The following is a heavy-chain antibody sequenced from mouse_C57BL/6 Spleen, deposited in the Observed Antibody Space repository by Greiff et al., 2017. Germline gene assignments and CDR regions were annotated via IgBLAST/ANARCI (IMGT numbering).Heavy chain of an antibody. V-gene: IGHV1-64*01. CDR3: AVEGDTTAY. CDR2: IHPNSGST. CDR1: GYTFTSYW. D-gene: IGHD2-12*01. J-gene: IGHJ3*01. Sequence: QVQLQQPGAELVKPGASVKLSCKASGYTFTSYWMHWVKQRPGQGLEWIGMIHPNSGSTNYNEKFKSKATLTVDTSSSTANMQLSSLTSEDSAVYYRAVEGDTTAYWGQGTLVTVCA.